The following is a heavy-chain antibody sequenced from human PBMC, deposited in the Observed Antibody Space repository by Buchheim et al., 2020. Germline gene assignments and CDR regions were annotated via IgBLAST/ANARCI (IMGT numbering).Heavy chain of an antibody. CDR3: AKPYYYYYYGMDV. V-gene: IGHV3-48*01. CDR1: GSTFSSYS. CDR2: ISSSSSTF. Sequence: EVQLVESGGGLVQPGGSLRLSCAASGSTFSSYSMNWVRQAPGKGLEWVSYISSSSSTFYYADSVKGRFTISRDNAKNSLYLQMNSLRAEDTAVYYCAKPYYYYYYGMDVWGQGTT. J-gene: IGHJ6*02.